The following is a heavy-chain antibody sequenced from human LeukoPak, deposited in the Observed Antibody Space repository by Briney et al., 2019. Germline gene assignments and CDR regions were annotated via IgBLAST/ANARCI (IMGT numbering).Heavy chain of an antibody. D-gene: IGHD1-26*01. CDR2: IKQDGSEQ. Sequence: GGSLRLSCAASGFTFSNYWMSWVRQAPGKGLEWVASIKQDGSEQHYVDSVKGRFTISRDSAKNSLSLQMNSLRADDTAVYYCARGGGTSDFWGRGTLVTVSS. CDR1: GFTFSNYW. J-gene: IGHJ4*02. V-gene: IGHV3-7*05. CDR3: ARGGGTSDF.